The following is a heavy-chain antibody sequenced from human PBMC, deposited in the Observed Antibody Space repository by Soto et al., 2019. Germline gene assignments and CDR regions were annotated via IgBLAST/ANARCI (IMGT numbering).Heavy chain of an antibody. V-gene: IGHV3-48*01. CDR1: GFTFSSYS. Sequence: GGSLRLSCAASGFTFSSYSMNWVRQAPGKGLEWVSYISSSSSTIYYADSVKGRFTISRDNAKNSLYLQMNSLRAEDTAVYYCAREPTVTTPSDAFDIWGQGTMVTVSS. D-gene: IGHD4-17*01. CDR2: ISSSSSTI. CDR3: AREPTVTTPSDAFDI. J-gene: IGHJ3*02.